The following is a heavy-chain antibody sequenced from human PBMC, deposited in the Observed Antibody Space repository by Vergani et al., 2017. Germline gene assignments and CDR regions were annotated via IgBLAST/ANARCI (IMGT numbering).Heavy chain of an antibody. J-gene: IGHJ6*02. CDR1: GFTFSSYA. CDR2: ISGSGGST. D-gene: IGHD2-15*01. V-gene: IGHV3-23*01. CDR3: AKIPLYCSGGSCRDRIDV. Sequence: EVQLLESGGGLVQPGGSLRLSCAASGFTFSSYAMSWVRQAPGKGLEWVSAISGSGGSTYYADSVKGRFTISRDNSKNTLYLQMNSLRAEDTAVYYCAKIPLYCSGGSCRDRIDVWGQGTTVTVSS.